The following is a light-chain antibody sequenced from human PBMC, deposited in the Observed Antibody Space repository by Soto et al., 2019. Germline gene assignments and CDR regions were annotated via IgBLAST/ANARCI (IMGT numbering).Light chain of an antibody. CDR3: QQYGRSATFT. J-gene: IGKJ3*01. V-gene: IGKV3-20*01. CDR1: QSVGSSY. Sequence: EIVLTQSPGTLSLSPGERATLSCRASQSVGSSYLAWYQQKPGQAPRLLIFDASTRATGIPDRFSGSGSGTDFTLTISRLEPEDFAVYYCQQYGRSATFTFGPGTKVDIK. CDR2: DAS.